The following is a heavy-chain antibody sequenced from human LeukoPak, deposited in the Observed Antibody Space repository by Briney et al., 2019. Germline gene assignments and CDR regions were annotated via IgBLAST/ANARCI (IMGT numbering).Heavy chain of an antibody. CDR1: GFTFSSYS. Sequence: GGSLRLSCAASGFTFSSYSMNWVRQAPGKGLEWVSSISSSSYIYYADSVKGRFTISRDNAKNSLYLQMNSLRAEDTAVYYCAREEMATMDFDYWGQGTLVTVSS. V-gene: IGHV3-21*01. D-gene: IGHD5-24*01. J-gene: IGHJ4*02. CDR2: ISSSSYI. CDR3: AREEMATMDFDY.